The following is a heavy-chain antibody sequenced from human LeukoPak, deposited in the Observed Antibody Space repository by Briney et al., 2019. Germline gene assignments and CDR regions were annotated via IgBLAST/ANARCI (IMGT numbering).Heavy chain of an antibody. CDR3: ARAGDYGDLDY. CDR1: GGSISSYY. J-gene: IGHJ4*02. D-gene: IGHD4-17*01. Sequence: SETLSLTCTVSGGSISSYYWSWIRQPPGKGLEWIGYIYYSGSTNYNPSLKSRVTISVDTPKNQFSLKLSSVTAADTAVYYCARAGDYGDLDYWGQGTLVTVSS. CDR2: IYYSGST. V-gene: IGHV4-59*01.